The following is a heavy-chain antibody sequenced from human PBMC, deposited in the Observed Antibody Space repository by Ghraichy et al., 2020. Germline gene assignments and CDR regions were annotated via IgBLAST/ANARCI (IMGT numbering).Heavy chain of an antibody. V-gene: IGHV3-23*01. CDR2: VSTGGDKT. D-gene: IGHD5-12*01. CDR1: GFTFSSYA. CDR3: ARSTEPATITRFFYY. J-gene: IGHJ4*02. Sequence: GESLNISCAASGFTFSSYAMSWVRQAPGKGLEWVSSVSTGGDKTYYTDSVKGRFAISRDNSKNTLYLQMTSVKVDDSAVYYCARSTEPATITRFFYYWGQGTLVTVSS.